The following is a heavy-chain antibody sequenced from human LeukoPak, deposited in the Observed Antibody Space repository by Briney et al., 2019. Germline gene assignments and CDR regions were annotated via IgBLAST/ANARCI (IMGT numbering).Heavy chain of an antibody. CDR3: AKADYSFGEFDY. V-gene: IGHV3-23*01. Sequence: GGSLRLSCAASGFTFSSYAMSWVRQAPGKGLEWVSAISGSGGSTYYADSVKGRFTISRDNSKNTLCLQMNSLRAEDTAVYYCAKADYSFGEFDYWGQGTLVTVSS. CDR2: ISGSGGST. D-gene: IGHD3-10*01. CDR1: GFTFSSYA. J-gene: IGHJ4*02.